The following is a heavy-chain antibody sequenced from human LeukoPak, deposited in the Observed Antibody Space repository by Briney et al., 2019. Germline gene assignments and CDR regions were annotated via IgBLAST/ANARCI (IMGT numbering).Heavy chain of an antibody. V-gene: IGHV4-34*01. J-gene: IGHJ5*02. CDR3: ARLTGYSSESWFDP. CDR2: INHSGST. D-gene: IGHD3-9*01. CDR1: GGSFSGYY. Sequence: KASETLSLTCAVYGGSFSGYYWSWIRQPPGKGLEWIGEINHSGSTNYNPSLKSRVTISVDTSKNQFSLKLSSVTAADTAVYYCARLTGYSSESWFDPWGQGTLVTVSS.